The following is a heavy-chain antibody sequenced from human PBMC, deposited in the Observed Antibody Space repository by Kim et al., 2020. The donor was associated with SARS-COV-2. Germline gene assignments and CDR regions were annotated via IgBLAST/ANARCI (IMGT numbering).Heavy chain of an antibody. J-gene: IGHJ6*02. CDR1: GGSFSGYY. CDR3: ARKKGLLLPRHYYYGMDV. D-gene: IGHD3-22*01. Sequence: SETLSLTCAVYGGSFSGYYWSWIRQPPGKGLEWIGEINHSGSTNYNPSLKSRVTISVDTSKNQFSLKLSSVTAADTAVYYCARKKGLLLPRHYYYGMDVWGQGTTVTVSS. V-gene: IGHV4-34*01. CDR2: INHSGST.